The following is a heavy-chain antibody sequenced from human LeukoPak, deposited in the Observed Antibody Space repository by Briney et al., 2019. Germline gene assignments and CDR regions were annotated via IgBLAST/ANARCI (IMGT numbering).Heavy chain of an antibody. D-gene: IGHD1-26*01. J-gene: IGHJ4*02. Sequence: SQTLSLACAVSGGSISSGGYSWSWIRQPPGKGLEWIGYIYHSGSTYYNPSLKSRVTISVDRSKNQFSLKLSSVTAADTAVYYCARDAGVGYFVYWGQGTLVTVSS. CDR2: IYHSGST. CDR1: GGSISSGGYS. CDR3: ARDAGVGYFVY. V-gene: IGHV4-30-2*01.